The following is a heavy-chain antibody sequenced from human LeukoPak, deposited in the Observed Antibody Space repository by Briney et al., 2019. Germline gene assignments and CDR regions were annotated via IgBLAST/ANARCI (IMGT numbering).Heavy chain of an antibody. CDR2: TYYRSKWNN. V-gene: IGHV6-1*01. Sequence: SQTLSLTCALSGDTVSGKSAVAWNWLRPSPASGLAWLGRTYYRSKWNNDYAVSVKGRITINPDTSKNQFSLHLNSVTPEDTAVYYCARGRNSGFDYWGQGTLVTVSS. CDR3: ARGRNSGFDY. D-gene: IGHD2/OR15-2a*01. CDR1: GDTVSGKSAVA. J-gene: IGHJ4*02.